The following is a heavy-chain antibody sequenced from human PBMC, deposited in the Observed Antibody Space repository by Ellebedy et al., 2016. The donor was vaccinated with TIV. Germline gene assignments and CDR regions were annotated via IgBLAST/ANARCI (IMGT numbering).Heavy chain of an antibody. D-gene: IGHD3-22*01. Sequence: MPGGSLRLSCTVSGASIRSYYWSWIRQPPGKGLEWIGYINYSWGTNYNPSLKSRVTISVDTSKKQFSLKLSSVTAADTAMYFCARREYPYDGSGYPYFGYWGRGTLVTVSS. CDR2: INYSWGT. CDR1: GASIRSYY. V-gene: IGHV4-59*08. J-gene: IGHJ4*02. CDR3: ARREYPYDGSGYPYFGY.